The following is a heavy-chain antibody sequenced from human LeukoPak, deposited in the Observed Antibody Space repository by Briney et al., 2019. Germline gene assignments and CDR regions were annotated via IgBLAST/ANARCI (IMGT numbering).Heavy chain of an antibody. CDR3: AKSKYYYDSSGYNPLGY. Sequence: GGSLRLSCAASGFTFDDYGLSWVRQAPGKGLEWVSGINWNGGSTGYADSVKGRFTISRDNAKNSLYLQMNSLRAEDTALYYCAKSKYYYDSSGYNPLGYWGQGTLVTVSS. J-gene: IGHJ4*02. CDR1: GFTFDDYG. V-gene: IGHV3-20*04. CDR2: INWNGGST. D-gene: IGHD3-22*01.